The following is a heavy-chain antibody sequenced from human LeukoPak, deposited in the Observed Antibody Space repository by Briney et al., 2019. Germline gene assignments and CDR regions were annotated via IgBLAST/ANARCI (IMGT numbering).Heavy chain of an antibody. Sequence: SETLSLTCTVSGGSISSGDYYWSWIRQPPGKGLEWIGYIYYSGSTYYNPSLKSRVTISVDTSKNQFSLKLSSVTAADTAVYYCARDGGFLEWLPIESEILEVFDYWGQGTLVTVSS. J-gene: IGHJ4*02. CDR3: ARDGGFLEWLPIESEILEVFDY. D-gene: IGHD3-3*01. CDR1: GGSISSGDYY. CDR2: IYYSGST. V-gene: IGHV4-30-4*01.